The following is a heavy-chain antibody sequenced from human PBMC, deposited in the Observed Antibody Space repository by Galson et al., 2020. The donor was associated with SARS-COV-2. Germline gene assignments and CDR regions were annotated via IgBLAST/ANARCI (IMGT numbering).Heavy chain of an antibody. CDR1: GVSVRSGGYF. D-gene: IGHD2-15*01. J-gene: IGHJ4*02. CDR2: LSYSWTT. CDR3: ARARIGYCRGPGCYKAFDQ. V-gene: IGHV4-30-4*07. Sequence: SQTLSLTCYVSGVSVRSGGYFWNWLRQPPGKGLDWIGRLSYSWTTHYHPSLKSRLSISKHTSKNQFSLNLNSVTAADTAVYYCARARIGYCRGPGCYKAFDQWGQGTLVSVSS.